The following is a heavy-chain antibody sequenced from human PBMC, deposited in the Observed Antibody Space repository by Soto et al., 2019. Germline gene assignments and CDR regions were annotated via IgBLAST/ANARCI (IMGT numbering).Heavy chain of an antibody. CDR2: IYHSEST. J-gene: IGHJ4*02. V-gene: IGHV4-30-2*01. CDR3: ARASTTVTTLDY. Sequence: QLQLQESGSGLVKPSQTLSLTCAVSGGSIRSGGYSWSWIRQPPGKGLEWIGYIYHSESTYYNPSPKMRVTITVDRSKDQFSLTLSSVTAADTAVYYCARASTTVTTLDYWGQGTLVTVSS. CDR1: GGSIRSGGYS. D-gene: IGHD4-17*01.